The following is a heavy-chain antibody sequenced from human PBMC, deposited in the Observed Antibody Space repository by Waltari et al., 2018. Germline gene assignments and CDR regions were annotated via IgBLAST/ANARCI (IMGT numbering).Heavy chain of an antibody. D-gene: IGHD1-1*01. V-gene: IGHV1-69*13. CDR3: ARGSLDYWYFDL. J-gene: IGHJ2*01. CDR2: IIPIFGTA. CDR1: GGTSSSKA. Sequence: QVQLVQSGVEVKKPGSSVKVSCKASGGTSSSKATSRVRQAPGQGLEWMGGIIPIFGTANYAQKFQGRVTITADESTSTAYMELSSLRSEDTAVYYCARGSLDYWYFDLWGRGSLVTVSS.